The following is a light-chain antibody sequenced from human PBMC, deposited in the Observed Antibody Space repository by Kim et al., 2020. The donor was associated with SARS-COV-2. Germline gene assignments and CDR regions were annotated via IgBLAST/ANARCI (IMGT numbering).Light chain of an antibody. Sequence: GTKARRSGGGNKKGRKRVHWYKRKPGQAAGVVVDDDSDRPRGIPERLSGANYGNTATMTISRVEAGEEADYYCQGWDSRSDHPVGVGGGTQLTVL. CDR3: QGWDSRSDHPVG. CDR2: DDS. J-gene: IGLJ2*01. CDR1: KKGRKR. V-gene: IGLV3-21*03.